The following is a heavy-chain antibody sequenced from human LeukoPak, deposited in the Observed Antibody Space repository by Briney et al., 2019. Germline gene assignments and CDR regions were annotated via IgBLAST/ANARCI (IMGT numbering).Heavy chain of an antibody. Sequence: PGGCLRLSCAASGLTFYVYAMHCVRQAPGKGLEWVSLIRVDGGSTYYADSVKGRFTISRDNSKNSLYLQMNSLRTEDTALYYCAKDGYSGSFDPWGQGTLVTVSS. J-gene: IGHJ5*02. CDR3: AKDGYSGSFDP. V-gene: IGHV3-43*02. CDR2: IRVDGGST. CDR1: GLTFYVYA. D-gene: IGHD1-26*01.